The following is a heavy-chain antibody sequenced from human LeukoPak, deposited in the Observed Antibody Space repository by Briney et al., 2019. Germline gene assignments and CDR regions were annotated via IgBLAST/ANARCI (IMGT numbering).Heavy chain of an antibody. CDR3: ASSKGGNYGDYAFDY. Sequence: ASETLSLTCTVSGGSISSGSYYWNWIRQPAGEGLEWIGRMYTSGSTNYNPSLKSRVTISVDTSKNQFSLKLSSVTAADTAVYYCASSKGGNYGDYAFDYWGQGTLVTVSS. V-gene: IGHV4-61*02. CDR1: GGSISSGSYY. J-gene: IGHJ4*02. D-gene: IGHD4-17*01. CDR2: MYTSGST.